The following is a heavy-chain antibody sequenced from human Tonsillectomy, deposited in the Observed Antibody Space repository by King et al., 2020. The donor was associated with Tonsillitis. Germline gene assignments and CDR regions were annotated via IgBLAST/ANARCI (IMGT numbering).Heavy chain of an antibody. CDR3: ARDRGLSVYYYYGMDV. CDR1: GFTFSSYW. D-gene: IGHD1-26*01. Sequence: QLVQSGGGLVQPGGSLRLSCAASGFTFSSYWMNWVRQAPGKGLEWVANIKQDGSEKYSVDSVKGRFTISRDNAKNSLYLQMNSLRAEDTAVYYCARDRGLSVYYYYGMDVWGQGTTVTVSS. V-gene: IGHV3-7*01. J-gene: IGHJ6*02. CDR2: IKQDGSEK.